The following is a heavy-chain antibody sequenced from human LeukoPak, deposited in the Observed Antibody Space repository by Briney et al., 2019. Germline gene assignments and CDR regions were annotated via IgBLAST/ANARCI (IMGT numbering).Heavy chain of an antibody. V-gene: IGHV3-23*01. CDR2: ISGSGSKT. CDR3: AKDPLDY. CDR1: GFTFNIYA. Sequence: GGSLRLSCVASGFTFNIYAMIWVRQAPGRGLEWVSGISGSGSKTYNADYVKGRFTISRDNSKNIVYLQMNSLRAEDTAIYYCAKDPLDYWGQGTLVTVSS. J-gene: IGHJ4*02.